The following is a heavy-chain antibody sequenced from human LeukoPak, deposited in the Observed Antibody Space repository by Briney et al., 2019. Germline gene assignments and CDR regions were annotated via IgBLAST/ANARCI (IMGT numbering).Heavy chain of an antibody. CDR2: IYSGGST. V-gene: IGHV3-53*01. CDR1: GFTVSSNY. CDR3: AREVVVPAAIRYYYYYYVDV. D-gene: IGHD2-2*02. Sequence: GGSLRLSCAASGFTVSSNYMSWVRQAPGKGLEWVSVIYSGGSTYYADSVKGRFTISRDNSKNTLYLQMNSLRAEDTAVYYCAREVVVPAAIRYYYYYYVDVWGKGTTVTVSS. J-gene: IGHJ6*03.